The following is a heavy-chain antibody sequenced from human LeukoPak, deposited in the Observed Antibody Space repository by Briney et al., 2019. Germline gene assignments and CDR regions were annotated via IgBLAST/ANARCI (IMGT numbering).Heavy chain of an antibody. CDR1: GFTFSSYE. V-gene: IGHV3-48*03. CDR2: TNSGCSGI. D-gene: IGHD2-2*01. Sequence: GGSLRLSCAASGFTFSSYEKNWGRQGPGKGLGWVSYTNSGCSGIYYADSVKSRFTISRDNDKNSLYLQMDSLRAEDTAVYYCARGSIHSRVGNYFDYWGQGTRVTVSS. CDR3: ARGSIHSRVGNYFDY. J-gene: IGHJ4*02.